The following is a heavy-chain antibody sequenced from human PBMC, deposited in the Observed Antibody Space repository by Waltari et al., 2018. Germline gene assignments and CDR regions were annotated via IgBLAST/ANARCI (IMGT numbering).Heavy chain of an antibody. V-gene: IGHV4-31*03. CDR3: ARAMRPYSSGWYYFDY. J-gene: IGHJ4*02. Sequence: QVQLQESGPGLVKPSQTLSLTCTVAGGSISSGGYYWSWIRQHPGKGLEWIGYIYYSGSTYYNPSLKSRVTISVDTSKNQFSLKLSSVTAADTAVYYCARAMRPYSSGWYYFDYWGQGTLVTVSS. D-gene: IGHD6-19*01. CDR1: GGSISSGGYY. CDR2: IYYSGST.